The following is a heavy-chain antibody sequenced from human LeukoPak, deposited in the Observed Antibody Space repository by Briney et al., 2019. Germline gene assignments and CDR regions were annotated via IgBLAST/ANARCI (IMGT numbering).Heavy chain of an antibody. CDR3: ARFYGDSTHDFDY. CDR2: ISWDGGST. V-gene: IGHV3-43D*03. CDR1: GFTFDDYA. Sequence: PGGSLRLSCAASGFTFDDYAMHWVRQAPGKGLEWVSLISWDGGSTYYADSVKGRFTISRDNARNSLFLQMNSLRAEDTAVYYCARFYGDSTHDFDYWGQGTLVTVSS. J-gene: IGHJ4*02. D-gene: IGHD4-17*01.